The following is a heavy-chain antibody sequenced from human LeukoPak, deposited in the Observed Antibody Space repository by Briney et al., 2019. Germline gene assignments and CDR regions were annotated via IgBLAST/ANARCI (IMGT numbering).Heavy chain of an antibody. CDR3: AKRGGTTRGAFDL. V-gene: IGHV4-39*01. J-gene: IGHJ3*01. CDR1: GGSLNIYNSY. Sequence: PSETLSLTCTVSGGSLNIYNSYGNWICQSPGKGLEWIGSILYSGGTYYIPSLKGRVTISADRSKNQISLSLSSVTAADAAVYYCAKRGGTTRGAFDLWGQGTIVTVSS. D-gene: IGHD1-14*01. CDR2: ILYSGGT.